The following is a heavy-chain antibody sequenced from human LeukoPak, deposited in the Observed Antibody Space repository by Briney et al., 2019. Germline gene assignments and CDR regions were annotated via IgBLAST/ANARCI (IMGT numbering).Heavy chain of an antibody. Sequence: QSGGSLRLSCAASGFTFSSYAMHWVRQAPGKGLEWVAVISYDGSNKYYADSVKGRFTISRGNSKNTLYLQMNSMRAEDTAVYYCARVMGRYCSSTSCYVDYWGQGTLVTVSS. CDR1: GFTFSSYA. CDR3: ARVMGRYCSSTSCYVDY. V-gene: IGHV3-30*04. J-gene: IGHJ4*02. D-gene: IGHD2-2*01. CDR2: ISYDGSNK.